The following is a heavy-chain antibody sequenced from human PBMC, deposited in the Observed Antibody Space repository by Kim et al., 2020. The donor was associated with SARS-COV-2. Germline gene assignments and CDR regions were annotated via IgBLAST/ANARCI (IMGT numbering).Heavy chain of an antibody. Sequence: GSLRLSCAASGFTFSSYAMSWVRQAPGKGLEWVSAISGSGGSTYYADSVKGRFTISRDNSKNTLYLQMNSLRAEDTAVYYCAKDLGYYYDSSGYSSYYYYYGMDVWGQGTTVTVSS. CDR1: GFTFSSYA. CDR2: ISGSGGST. CDR3: AKDLGYYYDSSGYSSYYYYYGMDV. J-gene: IGHJ6*02. D-gene: IGHD3-22*01. V-gene: IGHV3-23*01.